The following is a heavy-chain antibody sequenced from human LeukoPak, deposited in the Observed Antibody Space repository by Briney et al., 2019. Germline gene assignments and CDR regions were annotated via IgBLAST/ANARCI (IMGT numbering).Heavy chain of an antibody. Sequence: SETLSPTCAVYGGSFSGYYWSWIRQPPGKVLEWIGEINHSGSPNYNPSLKSRVTISVDTPKNQSSRSLTAVTLATPAWNYVARGQVKTRFLATKPHNWFDPWGQGTLVTVSS. CDR1: GGSFSGYY. J-gene: IGHJ5*02. V-gene: IGHV4-34*01. CDR2: INHSGSP. CDR3: ARGQVKTRFLATKPHNWFDP. D-gene: IGHD3-3*01.